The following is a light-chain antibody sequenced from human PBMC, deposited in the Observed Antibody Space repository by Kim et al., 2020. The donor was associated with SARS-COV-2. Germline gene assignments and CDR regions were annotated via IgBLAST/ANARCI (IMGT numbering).Light chain of an antibody. J-gene: IGLJ3*02. CDR2: FDD. Sequence: QSVLTQSPSVSEAPHQRVTISCSGSNSNIGTNAVNWYQQVPGKSPKLLIYFDDLLSSGVSDRFSGSKSGTSASLAISGLQSEDEADYYCAAWDGSLNGMVFGGGTKLTVL. CDR3: AAWDGSLNGMV. CDR1: NSNIGTNA. V-gene: IGLV1-36*01.